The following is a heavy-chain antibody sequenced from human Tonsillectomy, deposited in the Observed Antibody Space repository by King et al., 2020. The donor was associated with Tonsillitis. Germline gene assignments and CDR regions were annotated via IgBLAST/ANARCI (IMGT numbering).Heavy chain of an antibody. CDR1: GFTVSSYA. CDR3: AKGYCSGGSCYPFDY. D-gene: IGHD2-15*01. CDR2: ISGSGGST. Sequence: VQLVESGGGLVQPGGSLRLSCVASGFTVSSYAMSWVRQAPGKGLEWVSGISGSGGSTNYADSVKGRFTISRDNSKNTLYLQMNSLRAEDTAVYYCAKGYCSGGSCYPFDYWGQGTLVTVSS. J-gene: IGHJ4*02. V-gene: IGHV3-23*04.